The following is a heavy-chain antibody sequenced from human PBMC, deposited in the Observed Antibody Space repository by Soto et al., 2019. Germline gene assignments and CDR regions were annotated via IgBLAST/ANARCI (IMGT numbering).Heavy chain of an antibody. Sequence: ASVKVSCKASGYTFTSYGISWVRQAPGQGLEWMGWISAYNGNTNYAQKLQGRVTMTTDTSTSTAYMELRSLRSDDTAAYYCARVQVFGGFLIHSYYYGMDVWRQGSTVTVS. J-gene: IGHJ6*02. CDR2: ISAYNGNT. D-gene: IGHD3-3*01. CDR1: GYTFTSYG. CDR3: ARVQVFGGFLIHSYYYGMDV. V-gene: IGHV1-18*01.